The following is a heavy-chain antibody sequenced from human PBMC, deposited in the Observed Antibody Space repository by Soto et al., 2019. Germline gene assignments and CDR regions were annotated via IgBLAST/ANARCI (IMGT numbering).Heavy chain of an antibody. CDR3: ARATELRYVEWSVYRGGNYAMDV. Sequence: QVQLVQSGAEVKKPGASVRVSCKASGYTFSGYDINWVRQATGQGLEWMGWVSPDSGSTGYAGIFQGRLTMTWHRSTTTAYMDLSSLTSEDSAVYYCARATELRYVEWSVYRGGNYAMDVWGQGTTVTVSS. V-gene: IGHV1-8*01. CDR2: VSPDSGST. J-gene: IGHJ6*02. CDR1: GYTFSGYD. D-gene: IGHD3-3*01.